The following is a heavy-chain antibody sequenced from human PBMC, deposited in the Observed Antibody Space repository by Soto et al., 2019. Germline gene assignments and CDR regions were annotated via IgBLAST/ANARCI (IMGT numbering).Heavy chain of an antibody. J-gene: IGHJ4*02. CDR2: VTGSGGSA. V-gene: IGHV3-23*01. CDR3: ARQGTYNTLLSLDY. D-gene: IGHD1-1*01. Sequence: GGSLRLSCAASGFDFNTFAMSWVRQAPGKGLEWVSTVTGSGGSAYYVDSVEGRFTISRDNSKYTLDLQMNSLRADDTAVYYCARQGTYNTLLSLDYWGQGAMVTVSP. CDR1: GFDFNTFA.